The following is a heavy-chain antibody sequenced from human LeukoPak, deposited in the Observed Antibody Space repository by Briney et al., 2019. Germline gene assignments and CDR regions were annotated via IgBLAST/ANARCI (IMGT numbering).Heavy chain of an antibody. CDR2: ISYDGSNK. CDR1: GFTFSSYA. V-gene: IGHV3-30-3*01. D-gene: IGHD1-26*01. Sequence: QPGGSLRLSCAASGFTFSSYAMHWVRQAPGKGLEWVAVISYDGSNKYYADSVKGRFTISRDNSKNTLYLQMNSLRAEDTAVYYCARDGGGSYYEDFDYWGQGTLVTVSS. J-gene: IGHJ4*02. CDR3: ARDGGGSYYEDFDY.